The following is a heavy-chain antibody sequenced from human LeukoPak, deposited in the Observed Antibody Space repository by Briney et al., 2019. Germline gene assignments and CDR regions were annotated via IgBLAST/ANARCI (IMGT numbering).Heavy chain of an antibody. Sequence: SSETLSLTCTVSGGSVSSASYYWSWIRQPPGKGLEWIGYAHHRGSTNYNPSLKSRVTISVDTSKNQFSLKLNSVTAADTAVYYCATEGTYSSGWYDYWGQGTLVTVSS. J-gene: IGHJ4*02. CDR3: ATEGTYSSGWYDY. CDR2: AHHRGST. V-gene: IGHV4-61*01. D-gene: IGHD6-19*01. CDR1: GGSVSSASYY.